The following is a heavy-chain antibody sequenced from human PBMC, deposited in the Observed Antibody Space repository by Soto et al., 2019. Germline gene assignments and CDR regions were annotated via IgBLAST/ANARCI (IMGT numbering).Heavy chain of an antibody. D-gene: IGHD1-7*01. CDR2: ISSSSSYI. J-gene: IGHJ4*02. CDR3: ARALGDWNYATVEY. V-gene: IGHV3-21*01. CDR1: GFTFSSYS. Sequence: PGGSLRLSCAASGFTFSSYSMNWVRQAPGKGLEWVSSISSSSSYIYYADSVKGRFTISRDNAKNSLYLQMNSLRAEDTAVYYCARALGDWNYATVEYWGQGTLVTVSS.